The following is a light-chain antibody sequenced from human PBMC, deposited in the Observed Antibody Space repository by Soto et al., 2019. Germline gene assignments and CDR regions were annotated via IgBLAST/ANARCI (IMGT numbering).Light chain of an antibody. CDR3: QQRARWIT. CDR1: QSLGSF. V-gene: IGKV3-11*01. CDR2: DTS. Sequence: EIVLKQSPATLSLSPGESATLSCRASQSLGSFLAWYQQXPGQPPRLLIYDTSSRATGVPARFSGSGSGTDFTLTISNLEPDDFAVYYCQQRARWITFGQGTRLEIK. J-gene: IGKJ5*01.